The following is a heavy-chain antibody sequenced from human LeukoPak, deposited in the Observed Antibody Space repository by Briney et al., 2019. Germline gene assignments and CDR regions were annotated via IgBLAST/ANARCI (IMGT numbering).Heavy chain of an antibody. Sequence: SVKVSCKASGGTFSSYAISWVRQAPGQGLEWMGGIIPIFGTANYAQKFQGRVTITADESTSTAYMELSSLRSEDTAVYYCARGLIRGYDFWSGPSYGMDVWGQGTTVTVS. V-gene: IGHV1-69*01. D-gene: IGHD3-3*01. CDR3: ARGLIRGYDFWSGPSYGMDV. CDR2: IIPIFGTA. CDR1: GGTFSSYA. J-gene: IGHJ6*02.